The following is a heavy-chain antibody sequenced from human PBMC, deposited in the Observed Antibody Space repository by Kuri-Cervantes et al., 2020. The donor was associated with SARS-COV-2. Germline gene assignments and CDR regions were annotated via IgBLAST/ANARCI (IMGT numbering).Heavy chain of an antibody. V-gene: IGHV3-9*01. CDR2: ISWNGVSI. CDR1: GFTFDDYA. J-gene: IGHJ5*02. D-gene: IGHD3-22*01. Sequence: SLKISCAASGFTFDDYAMHWVRQAPGKGLEWVSGISWNGVSIGYADSVKGRFTISRDNAKNSLYLQMNSLRAEDTAVYFCARLAPYAHSSAWSVDPWGQGTLVTVSS. CDR3: ARLAPYAHSSAWSVDP.